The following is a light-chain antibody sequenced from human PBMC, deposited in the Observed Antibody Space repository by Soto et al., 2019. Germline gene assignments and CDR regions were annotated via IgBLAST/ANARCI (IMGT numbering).Light chain of an antibody. J-gene: IGLJ1*01. CDR1: SSDVAAYNY. CDR2: NVN. CDR3: SSYTSGSALYV. V-gene: IGLV2-14*03. Sequence: QSVLTQPASVSGSPGQSITISCTGTSSDVAAYNYVSWYQHHPDKAPKLIIYNVNNRPSGVSNRFSGSKSGNTASLTISGLQAEDEADYYCSSYTSGSALYVFGTGTKVTVL.